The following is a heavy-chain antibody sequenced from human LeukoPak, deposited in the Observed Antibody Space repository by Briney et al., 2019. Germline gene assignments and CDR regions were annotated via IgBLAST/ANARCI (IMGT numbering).Heavy chain of an antibody. V-gene: IGHV1-3*03. D-gene: IGHD4-17*01. CDR3: ARGHADTVTYSAHSWLDP. CDR1: GYTFTSYA. Sequence: ASVKVSCKASGYTFTSYAMHWVRQAPGQRLEWMGWINAGNGNTKYSQEFQGRVTITRDTSASTAYMELSSLRSEDMAVYYCARGHADTVTYSAHSWLDPWGQGTLVTVSS. J-gene: IGHJ5*02. CDR2: INAGNGNT.